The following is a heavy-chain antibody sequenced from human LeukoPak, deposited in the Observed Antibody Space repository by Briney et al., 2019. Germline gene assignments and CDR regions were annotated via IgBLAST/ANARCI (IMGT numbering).Heavy chain of an antibody. CDR2: IYYSGST. V-gene: IGHV4-34*01. CDR3: ARDHIPMATIYFDY. CDR1: GGSFSGYY. Sequence: PSETLSLTCVVYGGSFSGYYWGWIRQPPGKGLEWIGSIYYSGSTYYNPSLKSRVTISVDTSKNQFSLKLSSVTAADTAVYYCARDHIPMATIYFDYWGQGTLVTVSS. J-gene: IGHJ4*02. D-gene: IGHD5-24*01.